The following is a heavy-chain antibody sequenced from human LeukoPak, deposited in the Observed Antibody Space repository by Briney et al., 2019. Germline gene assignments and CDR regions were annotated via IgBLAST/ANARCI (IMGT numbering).Heavy chain of an antibody. CDR1: GFPFSSYW. V-gene: IGHV3-7*01. D-gene: IGHD2-8*02. J-gene: IGHJ5*02. Sequence: GGSLRLSCVASGFPFSSYWMTWVRQAPGKGLEWVANIKQDGSKKSYVDSVKGRFTISRDNAKNSLYLQMNSLRAEDTAIYYCSRGKSAGLVNWFDPWGQGTLVTVSS. CDR2: IKQDGSKK. CDR3: SRGKSAGLVNWFDP.